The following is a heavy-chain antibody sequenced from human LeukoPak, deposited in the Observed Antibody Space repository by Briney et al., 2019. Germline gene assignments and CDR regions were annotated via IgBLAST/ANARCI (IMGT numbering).Heavy chain of an antibody. V-gene: IGHV4-4*02. J-gene: IGHJ4*02. D-gene: IGHD4-17*01. CDR2: IWHSGST. Sequence: KPSETLSLTCVVSGGSITSNWWSWVRQPPGKGLEWIGEIWHSGSTTYNPSLKSRVTISMDTSKTQFSLKLTSVTAADTAVYYCARNGYYSVDYWGQGTLVTVSS. CDR3: ARNGYYSVDY. CDR1: GGSITSNW.